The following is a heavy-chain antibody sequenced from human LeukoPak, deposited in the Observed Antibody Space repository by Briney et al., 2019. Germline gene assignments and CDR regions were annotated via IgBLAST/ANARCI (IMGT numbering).Heavy chain of an antibody. J-gene: IGHJ6*03. CDR1: GGSIRSYY. V-gene: IGHV4-39*07. CDR2: IYYSGST. D-gene: IGHD3-16*02. CDR3: ARVGSRDYVWGSYRPSHYYYYYMDV. Sequence: SETLSLTCTVSGGSIRSYYWGWIRQPPGKGLEWIGSIYYSGSTYYNPSLKSRVTISVDTSKNQFSLKLSSVTAADTAVYYCARVGSRDYVWGSYRPSHYYYYYMDVWGKGTTVTVSS.